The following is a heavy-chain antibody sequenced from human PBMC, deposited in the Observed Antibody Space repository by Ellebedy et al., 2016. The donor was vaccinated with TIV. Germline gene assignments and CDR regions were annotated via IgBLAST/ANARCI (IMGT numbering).Heavy chain of an antibody. D-gene: IGHD3-22*01. J-gene: IGHJ3*02. CDR1: GASISSSY. CDR2: IYHTGNT. Sequence: SETLSLTXTVSGASISSSYWSWIRQPPGKALEWVAFIYHTGNTNYNPSLKSRVTTSVDTSKNQFSLKLSSVTAADTAVCYCARGYYDSRGYSNPFDIWGQGTMVTVSS. V-gene: IGHV4-59*01. CDR3: ARGYYDSRGYSNPFDI.